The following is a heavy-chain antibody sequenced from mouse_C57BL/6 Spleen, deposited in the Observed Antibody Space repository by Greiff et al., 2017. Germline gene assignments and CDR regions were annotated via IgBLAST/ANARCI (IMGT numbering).Heavy chain of an antibody. CDR1: GYTFTSYW. CDR2: IHPNSGST. J-gene: IGHJ4*01. D-gene: IGHD1-1*01. Sequence: QVQLQQPGAELVKPGASVKLSCKASGYTFTSYWMHWVKPRPGQGLEWIGMIHPNSGSTNYNEKFKSKATLTVDKSSSSAYMQLSSLTSEDSAVYYCARRRVTTVVANYYAMDYWGQGTSGTVSS. V-gene: IGHV1-64*01. CDR3: ARRRVTTVVANYYAMDY.